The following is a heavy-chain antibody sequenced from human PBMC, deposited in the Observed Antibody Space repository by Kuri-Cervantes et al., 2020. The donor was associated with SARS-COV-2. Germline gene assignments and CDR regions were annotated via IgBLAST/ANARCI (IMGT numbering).Heavy chain of an antibody. J-gene: IGHJ6*03. V-gene: IGHV4-30-2*03. D-gene: IGHD3-3*01. Sequence: SETLSLTCAVSGGSISSGGYSWSWIRQSPGKGLEWIGEVNHRGSTNYNPSLKSRVTISVDTSKNQFSLKLSSVTAADTAVYYCARQISGGNTIFGVVTPLERYYYYYYMDVWGKGTAVTVSS. CDR3: ARQISGGNTIFGVVTPLERYYYYYYMDV. CDR1: GGSISSGGYS. CDR2: VNHRGST.